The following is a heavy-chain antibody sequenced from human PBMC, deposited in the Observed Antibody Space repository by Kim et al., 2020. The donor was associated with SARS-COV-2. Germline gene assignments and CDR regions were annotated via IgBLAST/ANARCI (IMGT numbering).Heavy chain of an antibody. Sequence: GGSLRLSCAASGFTFSSYAMHWVRQAPGKGLEWVAVISYDGSNKYYADSVKGRFTISRDNSKNTLYLQMNSLRAEDTAVYYCARDNYYGSGSYRAYWGQGTVVTVSS. CDR2: ISYDGSNK. CDR3: ARDNYYGSGSYRAY. J-gene: IGHJ4*02. V-gene: IGHV3-30*04. D-gene: IGHD3-10*01. CDR1: GFTFSSYA.